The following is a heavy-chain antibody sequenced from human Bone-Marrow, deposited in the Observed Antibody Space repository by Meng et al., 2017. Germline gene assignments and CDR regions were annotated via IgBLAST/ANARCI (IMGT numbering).Heavy chain of an antibody. CDR1: GFTFSDYY. CDR2: ISSIGSTI. J-gene: IGHJ4*02. CDR3: AKNRIPYYYHSSGIHYFDY. D-gene: IGHD3-22*01. V-gene: IGHV3-11*01. Sequence: GGSLRLSCAASGFTFSDYYMSWIRQAPGKGLEWVSYISSIGSTIYYADSVKGRFTISRDDAKNSLYLKMNSMGAEDTPVYYCAKNRIPYYYHSSGIHYFDYWGQGTLVTVSS.